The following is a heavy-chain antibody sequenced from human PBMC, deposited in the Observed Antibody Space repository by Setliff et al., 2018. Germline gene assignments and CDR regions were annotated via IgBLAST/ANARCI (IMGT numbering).Heavy chain of an antibody. Sequence: SETLSLTCAVSGGSISSGDASWSWVRQPPGKGLEWIGYIYHAGSTYYNPSLESRVTISIDKPNKQFSLKLSAVTAADTAVYYCARGGGGRGPAREGYWFDPWGQGTLVTVSS. V-gene: IGHV4-30-2*01. J-gene: IGHJ5*02. D-gene: IGHD3-10*01. CDR1: GGSISSGDAS. CDR2: IYHAGST. CDR3: ARGGGGRGPAREGYWFDP.